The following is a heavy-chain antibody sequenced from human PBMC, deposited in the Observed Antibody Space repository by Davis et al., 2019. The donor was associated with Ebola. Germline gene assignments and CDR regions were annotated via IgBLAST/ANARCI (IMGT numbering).Heavy chain of an antibody. CDR1: GYSFASYW. Sequence: GESLKISCKGSGYSFASYWIGWVRQMPGKGLEWMGIIYPDDSDTRYSPSFRGQVTISADKSMKTAFLQWSSLKASDSGMYYCASLRRTITGMDDGFDIWGQGTKVTVSS. CDR3: ASLRRTITGMDDGFDI. J-gene: IGHJ3*02. CDR2: IYPDDSDT. V-gene: IGHV5-51*01. D-gene: IGHD1-20*01.